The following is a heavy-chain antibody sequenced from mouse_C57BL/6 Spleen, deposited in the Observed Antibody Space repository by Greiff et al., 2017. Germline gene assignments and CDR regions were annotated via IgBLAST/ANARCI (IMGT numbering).Heavy chain of an antibody. CDR1: GYAFSSSW. J-gene: IGHJ2*01. Sequence: VKLMESGPELVKPGASVKISCKASGYAFSSSWMNWVKQRPGKGLEWIGRIYPGDGDTNYNGKFKGKATLTADKSSSTAYMQLSSLTSEDSAVYFCARGGDPYYFDYWGQGTTLTVSS. V-gene: IGHV1-82*01. D-gene: IGHD3-3*01. CDR3: ARGGDPYYFDY. CDR2: IYPGDGDT.